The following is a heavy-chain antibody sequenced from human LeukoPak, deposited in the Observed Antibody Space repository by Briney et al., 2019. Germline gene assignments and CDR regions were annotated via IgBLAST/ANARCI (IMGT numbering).Heavy chain of an antibody. CDR2: IYSSGST. Sequence: PSETLSLTCTVSGGSISSYYWSWIRQPPGKGLEWIGYIYSSGSTNYNPSLQSRVTISVDTSKNQFSLKLSSVTAADTAVYYCARLTNSGFYNYYGMDVWGQGTTVTVSS. CDR1: GGSISSYY. J-gene: IGHJ6*02. D-gene: IGHD6-19*01. CDR3: ARLTNSGFYNYYGMDV. V-gene: IGHV4-59*08.